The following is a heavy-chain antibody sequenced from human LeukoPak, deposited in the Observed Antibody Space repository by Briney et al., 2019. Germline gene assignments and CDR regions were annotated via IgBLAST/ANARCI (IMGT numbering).Heavy chain of an antibody. CDR1: GYTFTGYS. CDR3: ASDSEYYDSSGYHY. V-gene: IGHV1-2*02. Sequence: ASLKVSCKASGYTFTGYSMHWVRQAPGQGLEWMEWISPNSGGTNYAQKFQGRVTMTRDTSISTAYMELSRLRSDDTAVYYCASDSEYYDSSGYHYWGQGTLVTVSS. CDR2: ISPNSGGT. J-gene: IGHJ4*02. D-gene: IGHD3-22*01.